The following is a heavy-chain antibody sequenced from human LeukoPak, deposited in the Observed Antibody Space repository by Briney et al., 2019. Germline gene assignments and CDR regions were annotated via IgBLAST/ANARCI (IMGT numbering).Heavy chain of an antibody. D-gene: IGHD6-13*01. J-gene: IGHJ5*02. CDR1: GFTFSSYA. CDR2: ISAGGGSP. Sequence: GGCLRLSCAAPGFTFSSYAMSWVRQAPGEGVGWVSAISAGGGSPYYADSVKGRFSISRDNSKNTLYLQMNSLRAEDTAVYYCAKDGGIAEAGGWFDPWGQGTLVTVSS. V-gene: IGHV3-23*01. CDR3: AKDGGIAEAGGWFDP.